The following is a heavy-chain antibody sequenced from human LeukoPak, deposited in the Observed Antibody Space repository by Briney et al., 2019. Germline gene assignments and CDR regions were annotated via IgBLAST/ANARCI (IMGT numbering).Heavy chain of an antibody. CDR3: ARDLTTRHAFDI. CDR1: GYTSTGYY. Sequence: ASVKVSCKASGYTSTGYYMHWVRQAPGQGLEWMGWINPNSGGTNYAQKFQGRVTMTRDTSISTAYMELSRLRSDDTAVYYCARDLTTRHAFDIWGQGTMVTVSS. J-gene: IGHJ3*02. V-gene: IGHV1-2*02. CDR2: INPNSGGT. D-gene: IGHD1-1*01.